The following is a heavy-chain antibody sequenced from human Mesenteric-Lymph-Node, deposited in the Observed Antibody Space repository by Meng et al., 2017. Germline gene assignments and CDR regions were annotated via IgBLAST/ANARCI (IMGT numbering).Heavy chain of an antibody. Sequence: QVQLHQSGPGLVKPSQTLSLTRAISGDSVSSNSAAWNWIRQSPSRGLEWLGRTFYRSKWSNEYAVSVKSRITINPDTSKNQFFLQLNSVTPEDTAVYYCARGYGPIHSEYNFDYWGQGTLVTVSS. V-gene: IGHV6-1*01. CDR1: GDSVSSNSAA. J-gene: IGHJ4*02. CDR3: ARGYGPIHSEYNFDY. CDR2: TFYRSKWSN. D-gene: IGHD1-26*01.